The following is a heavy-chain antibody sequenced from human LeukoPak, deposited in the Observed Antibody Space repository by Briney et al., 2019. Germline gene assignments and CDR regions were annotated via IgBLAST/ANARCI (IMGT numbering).Heavy chain of an antibody. Sequence: GGSLRLSCTASGFTFGDYAMSWVRQAPGRGLEWVGFIRSKAYGGTTEYAASVKGRFTISRDDSKRIAYLQMNSLKNEDTAVYYCTRVLNGDYGTFDYWGQGTLVTVSS. CDR2: IRSKAYGGTT. D-gene: IGHD4-17*01. CDR3: TRVLNGDYGTFDY. V-gene: IGHV3-49*04. J-gene: IGHJ4*02. CDR1: GFTFGDYA.